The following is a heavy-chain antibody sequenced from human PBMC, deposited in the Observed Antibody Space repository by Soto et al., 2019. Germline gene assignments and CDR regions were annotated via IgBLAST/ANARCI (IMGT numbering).Heavy chain of an antibody. CDR3: AKDYGSGPGDWFDP. CDR2: ISGSGDST. V-gene: IGHV3-23*01. J-gene: IGHJ5*02. D-gene: IGHD3-10*01. CDR1: GFTFSSYA. Sequence: EVHLLESGGGLVQPGGSLRLSCAASGFTFSSYAMSWVRQAPGKGLEWVSAISGSGDSTYFADSVKGRFTISRDNSKNTLYLQMNGLRAEDTAVYYCAKDYGSGPGDWFDPWGQGPLVTVSS.